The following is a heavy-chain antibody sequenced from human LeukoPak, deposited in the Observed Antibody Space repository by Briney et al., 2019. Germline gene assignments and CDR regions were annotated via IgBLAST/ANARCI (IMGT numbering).Heavy chain of an antibody. V-gene: IGHV4-59*01. D-gene: IGHD3-3*01. J-gene: IGHJ6*02. CDR2: IYYSGST. Sequence: SETLSLTCTVSGGSINSYYWSWIRQPPGKGLEWIGYIYYSGSTNYNPSLKSRVTISVDTSKNQFSLKLSSVTAADTAVYYCARDRFLSREDYYYGMDVWGQGTTVTVSS. CDR1: GGSINSYY. CDR3: ARDRFLSREDYYYGMDV.